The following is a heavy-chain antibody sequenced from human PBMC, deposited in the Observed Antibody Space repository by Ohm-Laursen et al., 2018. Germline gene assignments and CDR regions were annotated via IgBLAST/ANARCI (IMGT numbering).Heavy chain of an antibody. Sequence: GTLSLTCAVSGYSISSGYYWGWIRQPPGKGLEWIGSIYHSGSTHYNPSLTSRVTISVDTSKNQFALKLSSVTAADTAVYYCARVSRVVVPAAPKHFDYWGQGTLVTVSS. J-gene: IGHJ4*02. D-gene: IGHD2-2*01. CDR1: GYSISSGYY. V-gene: IGHV4-38-2*01. CDR3: ARVSRVVVPAAPKHFDY. CDR2: IYHSGST.